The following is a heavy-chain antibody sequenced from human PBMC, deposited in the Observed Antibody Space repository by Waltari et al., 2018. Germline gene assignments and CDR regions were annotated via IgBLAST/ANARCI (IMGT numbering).Heavy chain of an antibody. J-gene: IGHJ2*01. CDR2: MNPNSGNT. Sequence: DINWVRQATGQGLEWMGWMNPNSGNTGYAQKFQGRVTITRNTSISTAYMELSSLRSEDTAVYYCARASVMDLWYFDLWGRGTLVTVSS. V-gene: IGHV1-8*03. D-gene: IGHD2-21*01. CDR3: ARASVMDLWYFDL. CDR1: D.